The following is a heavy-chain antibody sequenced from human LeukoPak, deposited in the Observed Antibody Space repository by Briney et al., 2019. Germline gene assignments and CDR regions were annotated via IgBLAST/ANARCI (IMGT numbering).Heavy chain of an antibody. Sequence: PSETLSLTCAVYGGSFSGYYWSWIRQPPGKGLEWIGEINHSGSTNYNPSLKSRVTISVDTSKNQFSLKLSSVTAADTAVYYCARGLVTSQGFWFDPWGQGTLVTVSS. V-gene: IGHV4-34*01. CDR3: ARGLVTSQGFWFDP. D-gene: IGHD2-21*02. CDR1: GGSFSGYY. CDR2: INHSGST. J-gene: IGHJ5*02.